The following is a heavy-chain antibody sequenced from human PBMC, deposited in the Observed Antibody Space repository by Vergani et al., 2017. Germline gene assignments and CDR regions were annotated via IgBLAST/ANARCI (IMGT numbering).Heavy chain of an antibody. D-gene: IGHD4-11*01. CDR1: GGSFTSYH. CDR2: IDHTGRP. Sequence: QVQLQQWGGGLLKPSETLSLTCVVNGGSFTSYHWTWIRQSPGEGLEWVGDIDHTGRPDYNPALKSRINMSVDKSRNQFSMTLNSVTATETAIYFCARVNTETNGHLYYYYYMDVWGQGTAVTVS. J-gene: IGHJ6*03. V-gene: IGHV4-34*01. CDR3: ARVNTETNGHLYYYYYMDV.